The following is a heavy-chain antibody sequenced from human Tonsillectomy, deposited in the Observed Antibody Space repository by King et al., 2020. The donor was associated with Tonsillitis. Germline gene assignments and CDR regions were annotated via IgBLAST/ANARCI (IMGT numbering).Heavy chain of an antibody. J-gene: IGHJ5*02. V-gene: IGHV4-59*01. Sequence: VQLQESGPGLVKPSETLSLTCTVSGGSISSYYWSWIRQPPGKGLEWIGYIYYSGSTNYNPSLKSRVTISVDTSKNQFSLKLSSVTAADTAVYYCARVKQGATPSWICGVVSRGWFDPWGQGTLVTVSS. CDR3: ARVKQGATPSWICGVVSRGWFDP. CDR2: IYYSGST. CDR1: GGSISSYY. D-gene: IGHD3-3*01.